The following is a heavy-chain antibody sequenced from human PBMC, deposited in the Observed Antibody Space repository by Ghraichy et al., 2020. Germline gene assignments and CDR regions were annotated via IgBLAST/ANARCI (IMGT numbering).Heavy chain of an antibody. CDR1: GGSISSYY. Sequence: SETLSLTCTVSGGSISSYYWSWIRQPPGKGLEWIGYIYYSGSTNYNPSLKSRVTISVDTSKNQFSLKLSSVTAADTAVYYCARDGWDEEMGWFDPWGQGTLVTASS. CDR2: IYYSGST. CDR3: ARDGWDEEMGWFDP. J-gene: IGHJ5*02. D-gene: IGHD1-26*01. V-gene: IGHV4-59*01.